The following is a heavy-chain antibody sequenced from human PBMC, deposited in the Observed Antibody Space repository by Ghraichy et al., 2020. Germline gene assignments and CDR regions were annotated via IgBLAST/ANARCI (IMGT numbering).Heavy chain of an antibody. D-gene: IGHD6-13*01. CDR1: GFTFDDYA. Sequence: GGSLRLSCAASGFTFDDYAMHWVRQAPGKGLEWVSGISWNSGSIVYADSVKGRFTISRDNAKNSLYLQMNSLRAEDTALYYCAKGNLAAAALNWFDPWGQGTLVTVSS. V-gene: IGHV3-9*01. CDR2: ISWNSGSI. J-gene: IGHJ5*02. CDR3: AKGNLAAAALNWFDP.